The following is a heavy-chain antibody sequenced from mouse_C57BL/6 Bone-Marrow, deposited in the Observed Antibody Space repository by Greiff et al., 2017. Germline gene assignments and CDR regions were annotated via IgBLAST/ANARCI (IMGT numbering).Heavy chain of an antibody. D-gene: IGHD3-2*02. J-gene: IGHJ3*01. CDR1: GYAFTNYL. V-gene: IGHV1-54*01. CDR2: INPGSGGT. Sequence: VQLQQSGAELVRPGTSVKVSCKASGYAFTNYLIEWVKQRPGQGLEWIGVINPGSGGTNYNEKFKGKATLTADKSSSTAYMQLSSLTSEDSAVYFGARSTAQAWFAYWGQGTLVTVAA. CDR3: ARSTAQAWFAY.